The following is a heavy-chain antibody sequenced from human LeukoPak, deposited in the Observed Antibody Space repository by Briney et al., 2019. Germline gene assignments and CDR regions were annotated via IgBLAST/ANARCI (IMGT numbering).Heavy chain of an antibody. CDR3: ATSPSYYYYMDV. Sequence: SVKVSCKASGGTFSSYAISWVRQAPGQGLEWMGGIIPIFGTANYAQKFQGRVTITTDESTSTAYMELSSLRSEDTAVYYCATSPSYYYYMDVWGKGTTVTVSS. CDR2: IIPIFGTA. J-gene: IGHJ6*03. CDR1: GGTFSSYA. V-gene: IGHV1-69*05.